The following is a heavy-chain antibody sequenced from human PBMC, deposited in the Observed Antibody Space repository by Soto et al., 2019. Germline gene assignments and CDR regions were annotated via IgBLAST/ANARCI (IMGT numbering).Heavy chain of an antibody. CDR1: GFSFSSYG. J-gene: IGHJ4*02. CDR3: AKDAPYYYDSSGYYGPFDY. D-gene: IGHD3-22*01. V-gene: IGHV3-30*18. Sequence: GSVRLSSAASGFSFSSYGIHWVRQAPGKGLEWVALISYDGSNKYYADSVKGRFTISRDNSKNTLYLQMNSLRAEDTAMYYCAKDAPYYYDSSGYYGPFDYWGQGTLVTVSS. CDR2: ISYDGSNK.